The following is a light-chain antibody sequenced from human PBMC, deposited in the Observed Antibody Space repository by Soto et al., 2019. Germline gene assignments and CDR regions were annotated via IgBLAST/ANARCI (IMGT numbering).Light chain of an antibody. Sequence: EIVLTQSPGTLSSSLGESATLSCRASQSVSSTYLAWYQHKPGQAPRLLISGASSRATGIPDRFSGSGSGIDFTLTISRLEPEDVAVYYCQLYGISPTFGQGTKVDIK. CDR1: QSVSSTY. J-gene: IGKJ1*01. V-gene: IGKV3-20*01. CDR2: GAS. CDR3: QLYGISPT.